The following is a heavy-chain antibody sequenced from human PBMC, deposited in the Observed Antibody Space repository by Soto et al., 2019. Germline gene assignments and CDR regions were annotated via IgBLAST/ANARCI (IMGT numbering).Heavy chain of an antibody. CDR3: AGAIVVVTDYYGMDV. D-gene: IGHD3-22*01. Sequence: TSETLSLTCTVSGGSVSSGSYYWSWIRQPPGKGLEWIGYIYYSGSTNYNPSLKSRVTISVDTSKNQFSLKLSSVTAADTAVYYCAGAIVVVTDYYGMDVWGQGTTVTVSS. J-gene: IGHJ6*02. CDR2: IYYSGST. V-gene: IGHV4-61*01. CDR1: GGSVSSGSYY.